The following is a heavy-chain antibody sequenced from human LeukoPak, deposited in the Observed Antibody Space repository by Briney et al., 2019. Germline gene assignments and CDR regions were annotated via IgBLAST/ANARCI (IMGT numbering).Heavy chain of an antibody. CDR3: ARGRPHGNDY. CDR2: IASGGSST. CDR1: GFTFSSYW. D-gene: IGHD4-23*01. J-gene: IGHJ4*02. V-gene: IGHV3-74*01. Sequence: GGSLRLSCTASGFTFSSYWMNWVRQAPGKGLVWVSRIASGGSSTTYADSVKGRFSISRDNAKNTLYLQMNSLRVEDTAVYYCARGRPHGNDYWGQGTLVTVSS.